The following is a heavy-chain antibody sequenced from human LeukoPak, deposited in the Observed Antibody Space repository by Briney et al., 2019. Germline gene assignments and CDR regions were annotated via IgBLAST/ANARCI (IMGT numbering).Heavy chain of an antibody. V-gene: IGHV4-34*01. D-gene: IGHD3-22*01. J-gene: IGHJ1*01. Sequence: SETLSLTCAVYGGSFSGYYWSWIRQPPGKWLEWIGEINHSGSTNYNPSLKSRVTISVDTSKNQFSLKLSSVTAADTAVYYCARPRGGTSGYQYFQHWGQGTLVTVSS. CDR1: GGSFSGYY. CDR3: ARPRGGTSGYQYFQH. CDR2: INHSGST.